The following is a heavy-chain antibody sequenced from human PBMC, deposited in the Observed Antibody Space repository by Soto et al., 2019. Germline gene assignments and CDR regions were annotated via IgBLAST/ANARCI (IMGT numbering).Heavy chain of an antibody. CDR1: GSTFSSYG. D-gene: IGHD6-6*01. CDR2: IWYDGSNK. V-gene: IGHV3-33*01. J-gene: IGHJ3*02. Sequence: GGSLRLSCAASGSTFSSYGMHWVRQAPGKGLEWVAVIWYDGSNKYYADSVKGRLTISRDNSKNTLYLQMNSLRAEDTAVYYCASLGIAARRDAFDIWGQGTMVTVSS. CDR3: ASLGIAARRDAFDI.